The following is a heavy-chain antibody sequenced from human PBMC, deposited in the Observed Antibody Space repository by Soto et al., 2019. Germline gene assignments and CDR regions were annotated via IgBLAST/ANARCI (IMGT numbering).Heavy chain of an antibody. J-gene: IGHJ6*02. CDR2: INHSGST. CDR1: GGSFSGYY. D-gene: IGHD6-19*01. V-gene: IGHV4-34*01. CDR3: ARGSSGWYAYYYYGMDV. Sequence: QVQLQQWGAGLLKPSETLSLTCAVYGGSFSGYYWGWIRQPPGKGLEWIGEINHSGSTNYNPSLKSRVTISVDTSKNQFSLKLSSVTAADTAVYYCARGSSGWYAYYYYGMDVWGQGTTVTVSS.